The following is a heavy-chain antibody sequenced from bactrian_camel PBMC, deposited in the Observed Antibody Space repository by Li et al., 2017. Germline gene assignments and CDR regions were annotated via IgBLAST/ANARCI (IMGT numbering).Heavy chain of an antibody. CDR3: AAAWVAGEFFQVAQGYGY. CDR1: GFSFSSYA. D-gene: IGHD6*01. J-gene: IGHJ4*01. Sequence: VQLVESGGGLVQPGGSLRLSCAASGFSFSSYAMSWVRRTPGKEREPVAGVHLLPGGLPQYADSVKGRFTISQDSTKNTAYLEMNNLKPEDTGMYTCAAAWVAGEFFQVAQGYGYWGQGTQVTVS. V-gene: IGHV3S40*01. CDR2: VHLLPGGLP.